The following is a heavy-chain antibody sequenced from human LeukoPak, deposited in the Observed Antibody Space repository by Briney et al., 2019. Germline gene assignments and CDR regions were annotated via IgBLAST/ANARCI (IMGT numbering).Heavy chain of an antibody. Sequence: GASVKVSCKASGYTFTGYYMHWVRQAPGQGLEWMGWINPNSGGTNYAQKFQGRVTMTRDTSISTAYMELSRLRSDDTAVYYCARVSDIVLMVYAFDYWGQGTLVTVSS. J-gene: IGHJ4*02. V-gene: IGHV1-2*02. CDR2: INPNSGGT. CDR1: GYTFTGYY. D-gene: IGHD2-8*01. CDR3: ARVSDIVLMVYAFDY.